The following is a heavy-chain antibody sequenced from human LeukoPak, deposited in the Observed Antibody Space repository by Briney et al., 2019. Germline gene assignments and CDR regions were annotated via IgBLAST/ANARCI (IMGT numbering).Heavy chain of an antibody. J-gene: IGHJ6*02. Sequence: PSETLSLTCTVSGGSISSYYWSWIRQPAGKGLEWIGRIYTSGSTNYNPSLKSRVTMSVDTSKNQFSLKLSSVTAADTAVYYCARDHPSSSWSYYYYGMDVWGQGTTVTVSS. CDR2: IYTSGST. V-gene: IGHV4-4*07. D-gene: IGHD6-13*01. CDR3: ARDHPSSSWSYYYYGMDV. CDR1: GGSISSYY.